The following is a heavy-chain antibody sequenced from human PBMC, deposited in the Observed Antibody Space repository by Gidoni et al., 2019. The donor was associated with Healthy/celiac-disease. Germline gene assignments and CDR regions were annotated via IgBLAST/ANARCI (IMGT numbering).Heavy chain of an antibody. CDR3: AREGGMTTVTYGLPGTDV. CDR1: GYTFTSYY. Sequence: QVQLVQSGAEVKKPVASVKVSCKASGYTFTSYYMHWVRQAPGQGLEWMGIINPSGGSTSYAQKFQGRVTMTRDTSTSTVYMELRSLRSEDTAVYYCAREGGMTTVTYGLPGTDVWGQGTTVTVSS. V-gene: IGHV1-46*01. D-gene: IGHD4-17*01. J-gene: IGHJ6*02. CDR2: INPSGGST.